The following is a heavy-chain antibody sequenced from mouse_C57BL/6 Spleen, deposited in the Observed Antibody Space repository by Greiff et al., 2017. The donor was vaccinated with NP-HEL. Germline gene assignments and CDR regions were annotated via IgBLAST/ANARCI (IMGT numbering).Heavy chain of an antibody. CDR2: IDPETGGT. CDR1: GYTFTDYE. J-gene: IGHJ2*01. V-gene: IGHV1-15*01. Sequence: VQLQESGAELVRPGASVTLSCKASGYTFTDYEMHWVKQTPVHGLEWIGAIDPETGGTAYNQKFKGKAILTADKSSSTAYMELRSLTSEDSAVYYCPITTVNYFDYWGQGTTLTVSS. D-gene: IGHD1-1*01. CDR3: PITTVNYFDY.